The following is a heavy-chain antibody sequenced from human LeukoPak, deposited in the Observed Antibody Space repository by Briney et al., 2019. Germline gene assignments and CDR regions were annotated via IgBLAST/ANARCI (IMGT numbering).Heavy chain of an antibody. D-gene: IGHD3-10*01. V-gene: IGHV3-15*01. CDR1: GFTFSSYS. J-gene: IGHJ4*02. CDR3: TATMVRGVNSFYYFDY. Sequence: GGSLSLSCAASGFTFSSYSMNWVRQAPGKGREWVGRIKSKTDGSTTDYAAPVNGRFTISRDDSKNTLYLQMNSLKTEDTAVYYCTATMVRGVNSFYYFDYWGQGTLVTVSS. CDR2: IKSKTDGSTT.